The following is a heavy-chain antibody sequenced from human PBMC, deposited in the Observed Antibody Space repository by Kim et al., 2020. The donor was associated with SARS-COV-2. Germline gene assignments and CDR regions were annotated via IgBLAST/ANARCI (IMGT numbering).Heavy chain of an antibody. D-gene: IGHD6-13*01. V-gene: IGHV3-23*01. J-gene: IGHJ4*01. Sequence: GGSLRLSCAASGLAFDTYAMSWVRQAPGKGLDWVSAFLYNSQATYYAALVRGRFATSRDNSKNTMYFQMHSLRVENAAVYYCLTTAHGAAPDSNSWGHGT. CDR2: FLYNSQAT. CDR3: LTTAHGAAPDSNS. CDR1: GLAFDTYA.